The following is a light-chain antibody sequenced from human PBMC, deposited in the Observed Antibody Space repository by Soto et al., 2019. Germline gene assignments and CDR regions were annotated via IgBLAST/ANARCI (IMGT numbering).Light chain of an antibody. V-gene: IGKV1-9*01. Sequence: DIQLTQSPSFLSASVGDRVTMTCRASQGISTYLAWYQQKPGKAPKLLIYAASTLQSGVPSRFSGSGSGTEFALEISSPQPEDFATYYCQQLITYPQTFGQGTKVDIK. CDR3: QQLITYPQT. J-gene: IGKJ1*01. CDR1: QGISTY. CDR2: AAS.